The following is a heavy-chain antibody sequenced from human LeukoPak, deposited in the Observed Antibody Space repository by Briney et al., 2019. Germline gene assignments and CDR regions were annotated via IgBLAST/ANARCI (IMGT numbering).Heavy chain of an antibody. V-gene: IGHV3-11*01. CDR2: ITSSGSTI. CDR1: GFTFSDYY. D-gene: IGHD3-10*01. CDR3: ARDAHYYGSGSPPR. Sequence: GGSLRLSCAASGFTFSDYYMSWIRQAPGKGLEWVSYITSSGSTIYYADSVKGRFTISRDNAKNSLYLQMNSLRAEDTAVYYCARDAHYYGSGSPPRWGQGTLVTVSS. J-gene: IGHJ4*02.